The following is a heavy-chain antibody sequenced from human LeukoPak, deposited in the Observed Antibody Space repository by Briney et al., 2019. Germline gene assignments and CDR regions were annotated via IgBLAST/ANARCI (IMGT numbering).Heavy chain of an antibody. CDR2: INHSGST. Sequence: SEALSLTCAVYGGSFSGYYWSWIRQPPGKGLEWIGEINHSGSTNYNPSLKSRVTISVDTSKNQFSLKLSSVTAADTAVYYCAREILTGRDAFDIWGQGTMVTVSS. CDR1: GGSFSGYY. CDR3: AREILTGRDAFDI. D-gene: IGHD3-9*01. J-gene: IGHJ3*02. V-gene: IGHV4-34*01.